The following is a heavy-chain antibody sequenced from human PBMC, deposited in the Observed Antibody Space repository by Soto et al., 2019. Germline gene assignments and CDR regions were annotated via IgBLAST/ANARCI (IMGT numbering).Heavy chain of an antibody. V-gene: IGHV3-23*01. CDR2: ISGSGGST. D-gene: IGHD3-16*02. Sequence: GSLRLSCAASGFTFSSYAMSWVRQAPGKGLEWVSAISGSGGSTYYADSVKGRFTISRDNSKNTLYLQMNSLRAEDTAVYYCAKESPPDYVWGSYRYSPDAFDIWGQGTMVTVSS. J-gene: IGHJ3*02. CDR1: GFTFSSYA. CDR3: AKESPPDYVWGSYRYSPDAFDI.